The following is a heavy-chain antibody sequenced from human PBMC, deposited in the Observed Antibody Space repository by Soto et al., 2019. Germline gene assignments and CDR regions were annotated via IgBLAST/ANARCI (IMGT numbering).Heavy chain of an antibody. CDR3: ARATRTWYYDL. Sequence: QVQLEQSGAEVKKPGASVKVSCKASGYTFSNYDIQWVRQATGQGLEWMGWMNPKSGNTGYAQEFKGRVTMTRDTSITTAYKEVNSLKSEDTAVYYCARATRTWYYDLWGRGTLVTVAS. CDR1: GYTFSNYD. J-gene: IGHJ2*01. CDR2: MNPKSGNT. V-gene: IGHV1-8*01.